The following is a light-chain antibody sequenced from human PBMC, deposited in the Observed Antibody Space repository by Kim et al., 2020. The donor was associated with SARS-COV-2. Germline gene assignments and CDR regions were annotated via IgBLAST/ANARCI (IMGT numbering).Light chain of an antibody. CDR3: QQYNSYPWT. J-gene: IGKJ1*01. V-gene: IGKV1-5*03. Sequence: DIQMTQSPSTLSASVGDRVTITCRASQSISSWLAWYQQKPGKAPKLLIYKASSLESGVPSRFSGSGSGTEFTLTISSLQPDDFATYYCQQYNSYPWTFGQGTKLEI. CDR2: KAS. CDR1: QSISSW.